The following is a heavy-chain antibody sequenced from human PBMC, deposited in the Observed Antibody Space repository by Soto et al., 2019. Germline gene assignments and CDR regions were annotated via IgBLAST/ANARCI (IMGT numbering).Heavy chain of an antibody. CDR3: ARNSGYEPSLDY. Sequence: ASVKVSCKASGYTFTSYAMHWVRQAPGQRLEWMGWINAGNGNTKYSQKFQGRVTITRDTSASTAYMELSSLRSEDTAVYYCARNSGYEPSLDYWGQGTLVTVSS. J-gene: IGHJ4*02. D-gene: IGHD5-12*01. V-gene: IGHV1-3*01. CDR1: GYTFTSYA. CDR2: INAGNGNT.